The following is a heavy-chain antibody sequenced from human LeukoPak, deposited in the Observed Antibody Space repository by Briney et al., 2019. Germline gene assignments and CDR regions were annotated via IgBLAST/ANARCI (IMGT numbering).Heavy chain of an antibody. D-gene: IGHD2-2*01. CDR3: ARVVVVPATIISGFDWFDP. J-gene: IGHJ5*02. CDR1: GGSVSSGSYY. CDR2: IYYSGST. Sequence: PSETLSLTCTVSGGSVSSGSYYWSWIRQPPGKGLEWIGYIYYSGSTNYNPSLKSRVTISVDTSKNQFSLKLSSVTAADTAVYYCARVVVVPATIISGFDWFDPWGQGTLVTVSS. V-gene: IGHV4-61*01.